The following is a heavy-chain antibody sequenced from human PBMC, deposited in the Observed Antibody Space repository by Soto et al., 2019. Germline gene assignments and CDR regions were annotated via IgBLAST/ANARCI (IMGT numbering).Heavy chain of an antibody. CDR2: INPILSMS. D-gene: IGHD3-10*01. J-gene: IGHJ4*02. Sequence: QVQLVQSGAEVKKPGSSVKVSCKASGDTFSFYTINWVRQAPGLGLEWVGRINPILSMSNCAQKFQGRVTMTADKSTNTAYMEQRSLRSEDTSMYYSATSYGSGYRAFDYWGQGALVTVSS. CDR1: GDTFSFYT. CDR3: ATSYGSGYRAFDY. V-gene: IGHV1-69*02.